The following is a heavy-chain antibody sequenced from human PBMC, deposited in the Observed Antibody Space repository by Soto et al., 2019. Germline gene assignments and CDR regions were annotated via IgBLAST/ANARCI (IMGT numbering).Heavy chain of an antibody. J-gene: IGHJ3*02. CDR1: GYSISSGYY. V-gene: IGHV4-38-2*01. D-gene: IGHD3-3*01. Sequence: PSETLSLTCAVSGYSISSGYYWGWIRQPPGKGLEWIGSIYHSGSIYYNPSLKSRVTMSVDTSKNQFSLKLSSVTAADTAVYYCARGYYDFWGGYGDAFDIWGQGTMVTVSS. CDR2: IYHSGSI. CDR3: ARGYYDFWGGYGDAFDI.